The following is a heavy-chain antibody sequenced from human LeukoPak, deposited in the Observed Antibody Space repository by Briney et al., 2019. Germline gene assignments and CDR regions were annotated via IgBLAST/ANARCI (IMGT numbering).Heavy chain of an antibody. CDR1: GGSISSSSDY. CDR3: ARVYLSGSYECDY. Sequence: SSETLSLTCTVSGGSISSSSDYWGWVRQPPRKGLEWIGSMYYSGSTYYNSSLRSRVTISVDTSKSQFSLKLSSVTAADTAVYYCARVYLSGSYECDYWGQGTLVTVSS. D-gene: IGHD1-26*01. V-gene: IGHV4-39*01. CDR2: MYYSGST. J-gene: IGHJ4*02.